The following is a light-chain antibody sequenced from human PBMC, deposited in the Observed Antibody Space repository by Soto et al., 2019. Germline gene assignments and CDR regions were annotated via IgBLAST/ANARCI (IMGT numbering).Light chain of an antibody. V-gene: IGKV1-39*01. CDR1: QSISSY. Sequence: DIQMTQSPSSLSASVGDRVTITCRASQSISSYLNWYQQKPGKAPKLLIYAASSLQSGVPSRFSGSGSGTDFTLTISSLEPEDFAVYYCQKRSNSGLPTVGQGTRLEI. J-gene: IGKJ5*01. CDR2: AAS. CDR3: QKRSNSGLPT.